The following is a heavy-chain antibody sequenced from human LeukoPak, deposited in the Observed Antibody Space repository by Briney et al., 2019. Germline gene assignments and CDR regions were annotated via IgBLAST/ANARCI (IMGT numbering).Heavy chain of an antibody. J-gene: IGHJ4*02. CDR2: VSPSGGRT. CDR3: AKVRGVYCSSPACYYYDA. V-gene: IGHV3-23*01. Sequence: GGSLRLSCGASGFTFSSYAMSWVRQTPGRGLEWVAGVSPSGGRTIYADSAEGRFTISRDNSNDTVYLQLSSLRAEDSALYYCAKVRGVYCSSPACYYYDAWGQGTPDTVSS. D-gene: IGHD2-2*01. CDR1: GFTFSSYA.